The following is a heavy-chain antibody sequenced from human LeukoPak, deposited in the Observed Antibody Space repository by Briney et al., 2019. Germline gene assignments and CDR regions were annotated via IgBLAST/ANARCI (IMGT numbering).Heavy chain of an antibody. V-gene: IGHV3-64D*09. CDR2: ISSNGGST. CDR3: VKEARYSSGWYPAAPFDY. CDR1: GFTSSSYA. Sequence: GGSLRLSCEASGFTSSSYAMHWVRQAPGKGLEYVSAISSNGGSTYYADSVKGRFTISRDNSKNTLYLQMSSLRAEDTAVYYCVKEARYSSGWYPAAPFDYWGQGTLVTVSS. D-gene: IGHD6-19*01. J-gene: IGHJ4*02.